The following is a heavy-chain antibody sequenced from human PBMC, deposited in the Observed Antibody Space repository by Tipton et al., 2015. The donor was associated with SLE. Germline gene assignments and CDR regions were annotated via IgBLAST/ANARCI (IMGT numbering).Heavy chain of an antibody. D-gene: IGHD5-24*01. CDR1: GGSISSSSYY. Sequence: TLSLTCTVSGGSISSSSYYWGWIRQPPGKGLEWIGSIYYSGSTYYNPSLKSRVTISVDTSKNQFSLKLSSATAADTAVYYCARTSRGADGYRVTDAFDIWGQGTMVTVSS. J-gene: IGHJ3*02. CDR3: ARTSRGADGYRVTDAFDI. CDR2: IYYSGST. V-gene: IGHV4-39*01.